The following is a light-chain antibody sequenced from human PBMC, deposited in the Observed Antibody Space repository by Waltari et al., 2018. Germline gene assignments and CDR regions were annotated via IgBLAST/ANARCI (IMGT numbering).Light chain of an antibody. CDR2: GAS. Sequence: EIVLTQSPGTLSLSPGESATLSCRASQSVSSSYLAWYQQKPGQAPRLLIYGASSRATGIPDRFSVSGSGTDFTLTISRLEPEDFAVYYCQQYGSSPPWTFGQGTKVEIK. J-gene: IGKJ1*01. V-gene: IGKV3-20*01. CDR1: QSVSSSY. CDR3: QQYGSSPPWT.